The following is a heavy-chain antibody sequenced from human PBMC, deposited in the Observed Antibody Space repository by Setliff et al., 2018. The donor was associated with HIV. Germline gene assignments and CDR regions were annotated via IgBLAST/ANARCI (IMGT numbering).Heavy chain of an antibody. CDR3: ARRASTWYYESSGPHFDY. V-gene: IGHV1-18*01. Sequence: ASVKVSCKASGYTFTRYGISWVRQAPGQGLEWMGWISANNGNTNYAQKLQGRVTMTTDTSTSTAYMELRSLRSDDTAVYYCARRASTWYYESSGPHFDYWGQGTLVTVSS. CDR1: GYTFTRYG. D-gene: IGHD3-22*01. CDR2: ISANNGNT. J-gene: IGHJ4*02.